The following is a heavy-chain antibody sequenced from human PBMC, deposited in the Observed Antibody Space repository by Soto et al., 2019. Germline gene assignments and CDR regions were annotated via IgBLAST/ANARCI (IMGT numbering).Heavy chain of an antibody. CDR1: GGTFSSYA. CDR2: IIPIFGTA. D-gene: IGHD3-22*01. V-gene: IGHV1-69*13. J-gene: IGHJ5*02. Sequence: SVKVSCKASGGTFSSYAISWVRQAPGQGLEWMGGIIPIFGTANYAQKFQGRVTITADESTSTAYMELSSLRSEYTAVYYCARVAITMMVGNWFDPWGQGTLVTVSS. CDR3: ARVAITMMVGNWFDP.